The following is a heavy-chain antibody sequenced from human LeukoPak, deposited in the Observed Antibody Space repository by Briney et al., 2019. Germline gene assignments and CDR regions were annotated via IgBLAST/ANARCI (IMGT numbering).Heavy chain of an antibody. CDR3: ARQQSAGAFDY. D-gene: IGHD6-13*01. V-gene: IGHV4-34*01. Sequence: SETLSLTCAVYGGSFSGYWWSWIRQPPGKGLEWIGEVNPSVSTNSNPSLKSRVTISVDTSKNQFSPKLSSVTAADTAVYYCARQQSAGAFDYWGQGTLVTVSP. J-gene: IGHJ4*02. CDR2: VNPSVST. CDR1: GGSFSGYW.